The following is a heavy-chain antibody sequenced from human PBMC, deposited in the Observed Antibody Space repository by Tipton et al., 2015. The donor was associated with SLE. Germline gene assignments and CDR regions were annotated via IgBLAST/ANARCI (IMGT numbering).Heavy chain of an antibody. V-gene: IGHV4-34*01. D-gene: IGHD5-18*01. CDR3: AREAQPGAFDI. J-gene: IGHJ3*02. CDR1: GGSFSGYY. Sequence: TLSFTCAVYGGSFSGYYWSWIRQPPGKGLEWIGEINHSGSTNYNPSLKSRVTISVDTSKNQFSLKLSSVTAADTAVYYCAREAQPGAFDIWGQGTMVTVSS. CDR2: INHSGST.